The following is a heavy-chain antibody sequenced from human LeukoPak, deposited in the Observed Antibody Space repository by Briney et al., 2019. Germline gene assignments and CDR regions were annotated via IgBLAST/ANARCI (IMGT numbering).Heavy chain of an antibody. CDR2: IYYSGST. CDR1: GGSISSSSYY. D-gene: IGHD3-22*01. J-gene: IGHJ5*02. V-gene: IGHV4-39*01. Sequence: SETLSLTCTVSGGSISSSSYYWGWIRQPPGKGLEWIGSIYYSGSTYYNPSLKSRVTISVDTSKNQFSLKLSSVTAADTAVYYCASWGANYDSSGYSPWGQGTLVTVSS. CDR3: ASWGANYDSSGYSP.